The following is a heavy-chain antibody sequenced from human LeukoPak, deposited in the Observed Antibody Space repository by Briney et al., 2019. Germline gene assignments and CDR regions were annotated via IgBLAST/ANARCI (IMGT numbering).Heavy chain of an antibody. Sequence: GASVKVSCKASGYTFTGYYMHWVRQAPGQGLEWMGWINPNSGGTNYAQKFQGRVTMTRDTSISTAYMKLSRLRSDDTAVYYCARDRDYDFWSGYSGEGLVDYWGQGTLVTVSS. CDR1: GYTFTGYY. CDR2: INPNSGGT. CDR3: ARDRDYDFWSGYSGEGLVDY. D-gene: IGHD3-3*01. J-gene: IGHJ4*02. V-gene: IGHV1-2*02.